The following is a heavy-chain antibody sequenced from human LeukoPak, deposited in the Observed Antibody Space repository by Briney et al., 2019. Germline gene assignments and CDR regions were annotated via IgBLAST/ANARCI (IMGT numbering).Heavy chain of an antibody. V-gene: IGHV7-4-1*02. CDR1: GYTFTSYA. J-gene: IGHJ4*02. D-gene: IGHD3-10*01. Sequence: ASVKVSCKASGYTFTSYAMNWVRQAPGQGLEWMGWINTNTGNPTYAQGFTGRFVFSLDTSVSTAYLQISSLKAEDTAVYYCASVQSHFGKSLGYFDYWGQGTLVTVSS. CDR3: ASVQSHFGKSLGYFDY. CDR2: INTNTGNP.